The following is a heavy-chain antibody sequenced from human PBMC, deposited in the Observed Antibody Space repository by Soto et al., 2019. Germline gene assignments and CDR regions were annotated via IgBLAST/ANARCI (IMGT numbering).Heavy chain of an antibody. D-gene: IGHD4-4*01. CDR1: GGSFSGYY. CDR3: ARSRAVTFYYYYYGMDV. Sequence: SETLSLTCAVYGGSFSGYYWSWIRQPPGKGLEWIGEINHSGSTNYNPSLKSRVTISVDTSKNQFSLKLSSVTAADTAVYYCARSRAVTFYYYYYGMDVWGQGTTVTVSS. V-gene: IGHV4-34*01. CDR2: INHSGST. J-gene: IGHJ6*02.